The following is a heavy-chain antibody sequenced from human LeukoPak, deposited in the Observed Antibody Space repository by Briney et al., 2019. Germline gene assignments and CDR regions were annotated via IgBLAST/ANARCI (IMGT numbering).Heavy chain of an antibody. V-gene: IGHV3-7*04. CDR2: ISRDGSES. CDR3: ARDSRTAYCSGGSCYSGPFSWFDP. D-gene: IGHD2-15*01. J-gene: IGHJ5*02. Sequence: GALRLSCADSGFTLSSYWMSWVRQAPGKGLEWVATISRDGSESYYVDSVKGRFTISRDNAKNSLYLQMNSLRVEDTAVYYCARDSRTAYCSGGSCYSGPFSWFDPWGQGTLVAVSS. CDR1: GFTLSSYW.